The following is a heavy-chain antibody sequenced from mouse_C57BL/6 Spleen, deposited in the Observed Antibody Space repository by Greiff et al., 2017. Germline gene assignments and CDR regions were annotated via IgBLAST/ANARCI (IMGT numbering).Heavy chain of an antibody. D-gene: IGHD2-12*01. CDR1: GYAFSSYW. CDR3: ARSDSNDVDY. CDR2: IYPGDGDT. J-gene: IGHJ2*01. Sequence: VQLQQSGAELVKPGASVTISCKASGYAFSSYWMNWVKQRPGKGLEWSGQIYPGDGDTNYNGKFKGKATLTADKTSSTAYMQRSILTSEDSAVYFCARSDSNDVDYWGQGTTLTVSS. V-gene: IGHV1-80*01.